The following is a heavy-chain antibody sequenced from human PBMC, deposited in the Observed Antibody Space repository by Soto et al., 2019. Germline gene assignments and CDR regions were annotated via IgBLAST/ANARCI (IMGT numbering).Heavy chain of an antibody. V-gene: IGHV7-4-1*02. Sequence: QVQLVQSGHEVKQPGASVKVSCKASGYSFTTYGMNWVPQAPGQGLEWMGWFNTYTGNPTYAQGFTGRFVFSMDTSASTAYLQISSLKAEDMAMYYCAKVGGRNGGPFDYWGQGTLVTVSS. J-gene: IGHJ4*02. CDR3: AKVGGRNGGPFDY. CDR1: GYSFTTYG. D-gene: IGHD3-16*01. CDR2: FNTYTGNP.